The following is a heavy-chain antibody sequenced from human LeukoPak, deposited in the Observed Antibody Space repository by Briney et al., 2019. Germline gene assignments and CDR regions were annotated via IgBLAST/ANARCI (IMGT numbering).Heavy chain of an antibody. J-gene: IGHJ4*02. CDR1: GFSFSSYS. CDR2: ISSSSSYI. D-gene: IGHD2-15*01. Sequence: GGSLRLSCAASGFSFSSYSMNWVRQAPGKGLEWVSSISSSSSYIYYADSVKGRFTISRDNAKNSLYLQMNSLRAEDTAVYYCARDAGYCSGGSCYNYYFDYWGQGTLVTVSS. V-gene: IGHV3-21*01. CDR3: ARDAGYCSGGSCYNYYFDY.